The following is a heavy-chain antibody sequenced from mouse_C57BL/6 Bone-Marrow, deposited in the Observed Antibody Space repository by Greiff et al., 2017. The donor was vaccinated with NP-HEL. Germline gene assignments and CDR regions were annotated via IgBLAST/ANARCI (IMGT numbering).Heavy chain of an antibody. Sequence: QVQLQQPGAELVKPGASVKLSCKASGYTFTSYWMHWVKQRPGQGLEWIGMIHPNSGSTNYNEKFKSKATLTVDKSSSTAYMQLSSLTSEDSAVYDCTRTGRGGYYYAMDYWGQGTSVTVSS. CDR3: TRTGRGGYYYAMDY. CDR2: IHPNSGST. D-gene: IGHD4-1*01. V-gene: IGHV1-64*01. CDR1: GYTFTSYW. J-gene: IGHJ4*01.